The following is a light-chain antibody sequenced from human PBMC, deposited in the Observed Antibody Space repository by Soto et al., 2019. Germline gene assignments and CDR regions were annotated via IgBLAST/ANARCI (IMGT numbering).Light chain of an antibody. CDR1: QSISIH. Sequence: DIQMTQSPSSLFASVGDRVTITCRASQSISIHLSWYQQKPGKAPKLLLYAASTLQSGVPSRFSGSGSGTDFTLTISSLEPEDFATYHCQQSHSVPPTFGQGTKVEIK. CDR3: QQSHSVPPT. CDR2: AAS. V-gene: IGKV1-39*01. J-gene: IGKJ2*01.